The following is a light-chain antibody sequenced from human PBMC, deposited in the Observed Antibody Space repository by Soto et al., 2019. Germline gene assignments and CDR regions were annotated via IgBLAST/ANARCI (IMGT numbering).Light chain of an antibody. CDR1: NSDVGGYNY. Sequence: QSVLTQPASVSGSPGQSITISCTGTNSDVGGYNYVSWYQQYPGKAPKLMIYEVSKWPSGVSNRFSGSKSGNTASLSISGLQAEDEADYFCSSFTSSTTQVFGGGTQLTVL. CDR2: EVS. V-gene: IGLV2-14*01. CDR3: SSFTSSTTQV. J-gene: IGLJ2*01.